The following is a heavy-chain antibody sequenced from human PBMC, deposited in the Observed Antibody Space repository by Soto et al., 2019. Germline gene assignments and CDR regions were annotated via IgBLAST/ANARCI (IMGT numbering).Heavy chain of an antibody. Sequence: PGGSLRLSCAASGFTFSSYGMHWVRQAPGKGLEWVAVIWYDGSNKYYADSVKGRFTISRDNSKNTLYLQMNSLRAEGTAVYYCARDNYYDSKVFDYWGQGTLVTVSS. J-gene: IGHJ4*02. CDR3: ARDNYYDSKVFDY. V-gene: IGHV3-33*01. CDR2: IWYDGSNK. D-gene: IGHD3-22*01. CDR1: GFTFSSYG.